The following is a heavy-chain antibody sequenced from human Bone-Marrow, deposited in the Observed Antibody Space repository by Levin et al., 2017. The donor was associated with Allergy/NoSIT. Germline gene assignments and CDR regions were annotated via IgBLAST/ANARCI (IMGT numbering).Heavy chain of an antibody. CDR2: ISPSGNNA. J-gene: IGHJ4*02. Sequence: PGGSLRLSCAASGFTLSSYEMNWVRQAPGKGLEWVSYISPSGNNADYADSVRGRFTISRDNAKNSLYLQMDSLTAEDTAVYYCARERTTSGFDYWGQGTLVTVSS. V-gene: IGHV3-48*03. CDR1: GFTLSSYE. D-gene: IGHD2-2*01. CDR3: ARERTTSGFDY.